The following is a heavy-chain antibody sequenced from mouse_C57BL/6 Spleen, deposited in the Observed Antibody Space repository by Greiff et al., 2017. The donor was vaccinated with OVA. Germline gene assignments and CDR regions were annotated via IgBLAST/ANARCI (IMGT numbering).Heavy chain of an antibody. V-gene: IGHV1-66*01. D-gene: IGHD1-1*01. CDR1: GYSFTSYY. J-gene: IGHJ3*01. Sequence: QVQLQQSGPELVKPGASVKISCKASGYSFTSYYIHWVKQRPGQGLEWIGWIYPGSGNNKYNEKFKGKATLTADTSSSTAYMQLSSLTSEDSAVYYCARDEAHYYGSSYGFADWGQGTLVTVSA. CDR2: IYPGSGNN. CDR3: ARDEAHYYGSSYGFAD.